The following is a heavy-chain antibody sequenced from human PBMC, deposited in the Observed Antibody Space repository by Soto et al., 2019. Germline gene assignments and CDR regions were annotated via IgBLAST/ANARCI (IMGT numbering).Heavy chain of an antibody. CDR2: IYHSGST. J-gene: IGHJ4*02. D-gene: IGHD4-17*01. Sequence: SETLSLTCAVSGGSISSGGYSWSWIRQPPGKGLEWIGYIYHSGSTYYNPSLKSRVTISLDRSKKQFSLKLSSVTAAETAVYYCARVMTTVTTLDYRGQGTLVTVSS. CDR3: ARVMTTVTTLDY. V-gene: IGHV4-30-2*01. CDR1: GGSISSGGYS.